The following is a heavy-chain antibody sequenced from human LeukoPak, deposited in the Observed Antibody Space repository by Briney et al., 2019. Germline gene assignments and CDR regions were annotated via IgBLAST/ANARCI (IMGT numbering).Heavy chain of an antibody. D-gene: IGHD2-15*01. CDR1: GFTFSSYA. CDR2: ISSDGGSP. V-gene: IGHV3-64D*09. J-gene: IGHJ4*02. CDR3: SRDNDCSGGSCFDY. Sequence: GGSLRLSCSASGFTFSSYAMHWVRQAPGKGLEYVSAISSDGGSPYYADSVKGRFTVSRDNSKNTLYLHMSSLRPEDTAVYYCSRDNDCSGGSCFDYWGQGTLVTVSS.